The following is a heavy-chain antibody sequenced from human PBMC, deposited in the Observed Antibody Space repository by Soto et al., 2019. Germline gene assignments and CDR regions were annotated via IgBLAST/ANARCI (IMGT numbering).Heavy chain of an antibody. Sequence: SVKVSCKASGGTFSSYAISWVRQAPGQGLEWMGGIIPIFGTANYAQKFQGRVTITADESTSTAYMELSSLRSEDTAVYYCAREFRGVVPAARPPYYYYGIDVWGQGPTVTVS. CDR3: AREFRGVVPAARPPYYYYGIDV. CDR2: IIPIFGTA. CDR1: GGTFSSYA. D-gene: IGHD2-2*01. V-gene: IGHV1-69*13. J-gene: IGHJ6*02.